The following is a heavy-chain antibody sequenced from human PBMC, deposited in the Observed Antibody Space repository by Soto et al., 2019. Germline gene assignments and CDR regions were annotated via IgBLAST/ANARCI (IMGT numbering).Heavy chain of an antibody. CDR2: MSDSGGST. V-gene: IGHV3-23*01. Sequence: EVQLLESGGGLVQPGGSLRLSCAASGFTFSSYAMSWVRQAPGKGLEWVSAMSDSGGSTYYADSVKGRLTISRDNSKNTLDLQMNSLRAEDTAVYYCAKGQQPLVVYYGMDVWGQGTTVTVSS. J-gene: IGHJ6*02. D-gene: IGHD6-13*01. CDR3: AKGQQPLVVYYGMDV. CDR1: GFTFSSYA.